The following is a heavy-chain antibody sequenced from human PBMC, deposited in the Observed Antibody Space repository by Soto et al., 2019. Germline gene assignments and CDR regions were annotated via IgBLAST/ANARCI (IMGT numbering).Heavy chain of an antibody. CDR2: INPNSGGT. J-gene: IGHJ6*02. CDR3: ARDRCNAAAGTYYYYGMDV. D-gene: IGHD6-13*01. V-gene: IGHV1-2*04. CDR1: GDTFTSYG. Sequence: GASVKVSCKASGDTFTSYGISWVRQAPGQGLEWMGWINPNSGGTNYAQKFQGWATMTRDTSISTAYMELSRLRSDDTAVYYCARDRCNAAAGTYYYYGMDVWGQGTTVTVSS.